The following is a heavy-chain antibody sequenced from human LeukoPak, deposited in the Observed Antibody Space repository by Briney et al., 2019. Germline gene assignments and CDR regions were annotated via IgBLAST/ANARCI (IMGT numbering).Heavy chain of an antibody. V-gene: IGHV3-21*01. CDR1: GFTFSTYS. CDR2: ISRSDTYI. Sequence: GGSLRLSCAASGFTFSTYSMHWVRQAPGKGLEWVSSISRSDTYIYYADSVKGRFTISRDNAKNSLYLQMNSLRAEDTAAYYCARDPGVDYSAYYFDYWGQGTLVTVSS. CDR3: ARDPGVDYSAYYFDY. D-gene: IGHD4-11*01. J-gene: IGHJ4*02.